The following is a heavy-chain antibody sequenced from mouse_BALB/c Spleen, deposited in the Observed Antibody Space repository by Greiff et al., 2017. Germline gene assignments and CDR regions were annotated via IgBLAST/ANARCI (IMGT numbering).Heavy chain of an antibody. CDR3: ARVGDYDWFAY. Sequence: EVQVVESGGGLVKPGGSLKLSCAASGFTFSSYAMSWVRQTPEKRLEWVASISSGGSTYYPDSVKGRFTISRDNARNILYLQMSSLRSEDTAMYYCARVGDYDWFAYWGQGTLVTVSA. J-gene: IGHJ3*01. D-gene: IGHD2-4*01. V-gene: IGHV5-6-5*01. CDR1: GFTFSSYA. CDR2: ISSGGST.